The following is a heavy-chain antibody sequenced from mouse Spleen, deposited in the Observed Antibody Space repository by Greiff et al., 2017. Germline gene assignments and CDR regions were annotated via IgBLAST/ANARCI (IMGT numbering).Heavy chain of an antibody. CDR2: ISSGSSTI. V-gene: IGHV5-17*01. J-gene: IGHJ2*01. D-gene: IGHD1-1*01. CDR3: ARQAYGYFDY. CDR1: GFTFSDYG. Sequence: EVKVVESGGGLVKPGWSLKLSCAASGFTFSDYGMHWVRQAPEKGLEWVAYISSGSSTIYYADTVKGRFTISRDNAKNTLFLQMTSLRSEDTAMYYCARQAYGYFDYWGQGTTLTVSS.